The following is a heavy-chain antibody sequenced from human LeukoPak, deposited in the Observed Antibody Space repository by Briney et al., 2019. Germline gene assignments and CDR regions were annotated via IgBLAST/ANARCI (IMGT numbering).Heavy chain of an antibody. V-gene: IGHV4-34*01. CDR2: INHSGST. D-gene: IGHD6-19*01. CDR1: GGSISSYY. CDR3: ARALSSGWYNS. J-gene: IGHJ5*01. Sequence: SETLSLTCTVSGGSISSYYWSWIRQPPGKGLEWIGEINHSGSTKYNPSLKSRVTISVDTSKKQFSLKLRSVTAADTAVYYCARALSSGWYNSWGRGTLVTVSS.